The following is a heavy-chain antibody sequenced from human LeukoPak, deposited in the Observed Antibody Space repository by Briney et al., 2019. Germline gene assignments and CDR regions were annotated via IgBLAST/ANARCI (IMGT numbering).Heavy chain of an antibody. Sequence: SETLSLTCTVSGGSISSGGYYWSWIRQPPGKGLEWIGYIYHSGSTYYNPSLKSRVTISVDRSKNQFSLKLSSVTAADTAVYYCARGIAVAGTWYFDLWGRGTLVTVSS. V-gene: IGHV4-30-2*01. CDR2: IYHSGST. J-gene: IGHJ2*01. D-gene: IGHD6-19*01. CDR1: GGSISSGGYY. CDR3: ARGIAVAGTWYFDL.